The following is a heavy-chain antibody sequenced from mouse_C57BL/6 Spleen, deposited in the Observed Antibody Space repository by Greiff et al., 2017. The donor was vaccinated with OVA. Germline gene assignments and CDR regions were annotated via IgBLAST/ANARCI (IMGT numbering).Heavy chain of an antibody. CDR3: TRPYGSHYYAMDY. CDR1: GYTFTDYE. Sequence: VQLQQSGAELVRPGASVTLSCKASGYTFTDYEMHWVKQTPVHGLEWIGAIDPENGGTAYNQKFKGKAILTADKSSSTAYMELRSLTSEDSAVYYCTRPYGSHYYAMDYWGQGTSVTVSS. CDR2: IDPENGGT. D-gene: IGHD1-1*01. V-gene: IGHV1-15*01. J-gene: IGHJ4*01.